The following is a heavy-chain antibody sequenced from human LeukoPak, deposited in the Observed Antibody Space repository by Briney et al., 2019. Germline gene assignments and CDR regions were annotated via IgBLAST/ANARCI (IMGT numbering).Heavy chain of an antibody. D-gene: IGHD6-6*01. CDR2: INPSGGST. V-gene: IGHV1-46*01. CDR1: GYTFTSYG. J-gene: IGHJ6*03. Sequence: ASVKVSCKASGYTFTSYGISWVRQAPGQGLEWKGIINPSGGSTSYAQKFQGRVTMTRDMSTSTVYMELSSLRSEDTAVYYCASAGSYSSSSGTLNYYYMDVWGKGTTVTVSS. CDR3: ASAGSYSSSSGTLNYYYMDV.